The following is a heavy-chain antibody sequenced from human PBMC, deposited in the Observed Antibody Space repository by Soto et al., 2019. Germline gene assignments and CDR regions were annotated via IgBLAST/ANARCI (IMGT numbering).Heavy chain of an antibody. V-gene: IGHV3-15*01. CDR2: IKSKTDGGTT. Sequence: EVQLVESGGGLVKPGGSLRLSCAASGFTFSNAWMSWVRQAPGKGLEWVGRIKSKTDGGTTDYAAPVKGRFTISRDDSKNTLYLQMISLKTEDTAVYYCITMTAVAGKVDYWGQGTLVTVSS. CDR1: GFTFSNAW. D-gene: IGHD6-19*01. CDR3: ITMTAVAGKVDY. J-gene: IGHJ4*02.